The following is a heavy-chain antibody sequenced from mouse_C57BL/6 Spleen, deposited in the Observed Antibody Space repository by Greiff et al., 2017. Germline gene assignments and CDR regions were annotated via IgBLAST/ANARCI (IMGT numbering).Heavy chain of an antibody. CDR3: ARHPNYYGSSWFAY. CDR2: ISGGGGNT. CDR1: GFTFSSYT. Sequence: EVMLVESGGGLVKPGGSLKLSCAASGFTFSSYTMSWVRQTPEKRLEWVATISGGGGNTYYPDSVNGRFTISRDNAKNTLYLQMSSLRSEDTALYYCARHPNYYGSSWFAYWGQGTLVTVSA. V-gene: IGHV5-9*01. D-gene: IGHD1-1*01. J-gene: IGHJ3*01.